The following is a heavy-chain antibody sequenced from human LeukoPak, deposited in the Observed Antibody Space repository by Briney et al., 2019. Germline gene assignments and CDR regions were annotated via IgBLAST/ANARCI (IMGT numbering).Heavy chain of an antibody. V-gene: IGHV4-59*01. CDR1: GDSINNYY. CDR2: MSNKGSS. Sequence: SETLSLTCTVSGDSINNYYWSWIRQAPGRGLVWIGFMSNKGSSNYNPSLKGRVTMSVDSSKNQFSLKMSSVTDADTAVYYCARAPLERCPSDTCYPYFDYWGQGTLVTVSS. D-gene: IGHD2/OR15-2a*01. CDR3: ARAPLERCPSDTCYPYFDY. J-gene: IGHJ4*02.